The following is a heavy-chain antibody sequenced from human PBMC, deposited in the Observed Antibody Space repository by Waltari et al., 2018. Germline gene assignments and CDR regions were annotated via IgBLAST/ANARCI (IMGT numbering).Heavy chain of an antibody. J-gene: IGHJ4*02. D-gene: IGHD2-21*01. CDR3: ARDHRMIAEFDY. V-gene: IGHV3-30-3*01. CDR2: ISYDGSNK. CDR1: GFTFSRYA. Sequence: QVQLVESGGGVVQPGRSLRLPCAASGFTFSRYAQHRVRQAPGKGLEWVAVISYDGSNKYYADSVKGRFTISRDNSKNTLYLQMNSLRAEDTAVYYCARDHRMIAEFDYWGQGTLVTVSS.